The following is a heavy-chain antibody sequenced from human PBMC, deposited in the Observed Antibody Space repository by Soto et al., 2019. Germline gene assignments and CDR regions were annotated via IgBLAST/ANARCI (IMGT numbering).Heavy chain of an antibody. CDR1: GGSISSGGYS. CDR3: AREPYGDYSGY. J-gene: IGHJ4*02. D-gene: IGHD4-17*01. Sequence: SETLSLTCAVSGGSISSGGYSWSWIRQPPGKGLEWIGYIYHSGSTYYNPSLKSRVTITADKSTSTAYMELSSLRSEDTAVYYCAREPYGDYSGYWGQGTLVTVSS. CDR2: IYHSGST. V-gene: IGHV4-30-2*01.